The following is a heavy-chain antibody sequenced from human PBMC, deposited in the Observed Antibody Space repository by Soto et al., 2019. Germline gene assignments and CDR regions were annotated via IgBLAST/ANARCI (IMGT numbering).Heavy chain of an antibody. V-gene: IGHV4-59*08. CDR1: GTFISTYY. CDR2: IYYSGGT. Sequence: SETLSLTCTVSGTFISTYYWSWIRQPPWKGLEWIGYIYYSGGTNYNPSLKSRVTMSVDTSKNQFSLKLSSVTAADTAVYYCARQFYYDGSSYNWFDPWGQGTLVTVSS. CDR3: ARQFYYDGSSYNWFDP. J-gene: IGHJ5*02. D-gene: IGHD3-16*01.